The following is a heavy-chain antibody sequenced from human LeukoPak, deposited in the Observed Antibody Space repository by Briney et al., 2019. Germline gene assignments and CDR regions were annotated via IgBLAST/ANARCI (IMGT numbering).Heavy chain of an antibody. CDR2: IDPSESYT. D-gene: IGHD3-16*02. J-gene: IGHJ4*02. CDR1: GXSFTSYC. CDR3: ARLEGGVIVDY. Sequence: GESLRISFKGSGXSFTSYCITWVRQMPGKGVEWMGRIDPSESYTNYSPSFQGHVTISADKSITTAYLQWSSLKASDTAMYYCARLEGGVIVDYWGQGTLVTVSS. V-gene: IGHV5-10-1*01.